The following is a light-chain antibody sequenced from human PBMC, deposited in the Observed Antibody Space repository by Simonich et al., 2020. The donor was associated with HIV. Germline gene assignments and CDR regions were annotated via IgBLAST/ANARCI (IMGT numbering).Light chain of an antibody. Sequence: DIVMTQSPDSLAVSLGERATINCKSSQGVLYSSNSKNYLAWYQQKPGQPPKLLIYWASTRESGVPDRFSGSGSGTDFTLTISSLQAEDVAVYYCQQYYSPPWTFGQGTKVEIK. J-gene: IGKJ1*01. CDR3: QQYYSPPWT. CDR2: WAS. V-gene: IGKV4-1*01. CDR1: QGVLYSSNSKNY.